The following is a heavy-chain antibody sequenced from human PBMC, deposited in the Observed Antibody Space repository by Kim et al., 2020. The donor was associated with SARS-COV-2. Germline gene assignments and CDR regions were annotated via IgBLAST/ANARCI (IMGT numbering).Heavy chain of an antibody. CDR3: AREGTYYDILTGYYPAALMDV. CDR1: GFTFSSYW. D-gene: IGHD3-9*01. V-gene: IGHV3-74*01. Sequence: GGSLRLSCAASGFTFSSYWMHWVRQAPGKGLVWVSRINSDGSSTSYADSVKGRFTISRDNAKNTLYLQMNSLRAEDTAVYYCAREGTYYDILTGYYPAALMDVWGQGTTVTVSS. J-gene: IGHJ6*02. CDR2: INSDGSST.